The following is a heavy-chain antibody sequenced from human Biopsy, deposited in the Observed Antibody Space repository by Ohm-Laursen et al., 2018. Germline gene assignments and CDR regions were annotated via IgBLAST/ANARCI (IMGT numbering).Heavy chain of an antibody. CDR2: ISYSGST. J-gene: IGHJ3*02. Sequence: SQTLSLTCTVSGGSISESSWSWIRQAPGRGLEWVGYISYSGSTSNNPSLKSRITISVDTSKNQISLKVTSVTAADTAVYYCAKHGSGWTGDDALHIWGQGTMVTVSS. CDR3: AKHGSGWTGDDALHI. V-gene: IGHV4-59*08. D-gene: IGHD6-19*01. CDR1: GGSISESS.